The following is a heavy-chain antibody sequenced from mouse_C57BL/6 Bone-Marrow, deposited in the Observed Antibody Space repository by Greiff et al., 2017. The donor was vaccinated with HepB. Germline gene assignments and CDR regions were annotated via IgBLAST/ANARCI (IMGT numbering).Heavy chain of an antibody. V-gene: IGHV1-26*01. J-gene: IGHJ4*01. CDR3: ARRGDYYEGRYAMYY. CDR1: GYTFTDYY. D-gene: IGHD1-1*01. Sequence: VQLQQSGPELVKPGASVKISCQASGYTFTDYYMNWVKQSHGKSLESIGDINPNNGGTSYNQKFKGKATLTVDTSSSTAYMELRSLTSEDSAVYDCARRGDYYEGRYAMYYWGQGTSVTVSS. CDR2: INPNNGGT.